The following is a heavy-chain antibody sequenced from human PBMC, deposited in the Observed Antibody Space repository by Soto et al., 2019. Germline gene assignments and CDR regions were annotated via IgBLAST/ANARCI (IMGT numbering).Heavy chain of an antibody. V-gene: IGHV1-3*02. D-gene: IGHD4-17*01. J-gene: IGHJ6*02. CDR3: ARLSYSDALDV. CDR2: SNGGNGST. CDR1: GYTFRSHG. Sequence: QVQLVQSGAEVRTPGASVKISCKASGYTFRSHGVQWVRQAPGQRLEGVGLSNGGNGSTKYSQEIQTKATIPRDKAASTIYMELHSMASDDKAVYYCARLSYSDALDVWGQGTAVTVSS.